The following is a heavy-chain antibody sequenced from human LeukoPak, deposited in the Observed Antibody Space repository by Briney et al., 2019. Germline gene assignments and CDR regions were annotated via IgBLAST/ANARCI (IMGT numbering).Heavy chain of an antibody. D-gene: IGHD5-12*01. CDR1: GFTFSSYW. V-gene: IGHV3-74*01. J-gene: IGHJ4*02. Sequence: GGSLRLSCAAPGFTFSSYWMHWVRQAPGKGLVWVSRINSDGSSTSYADSVKGRFTISRDNAKNSLYLQMNSLRAEDTALYYCARGSPYESDYWGQGTLVTVSS. CDR2: INSDGSST. CDR3: ARGSPYESDY.